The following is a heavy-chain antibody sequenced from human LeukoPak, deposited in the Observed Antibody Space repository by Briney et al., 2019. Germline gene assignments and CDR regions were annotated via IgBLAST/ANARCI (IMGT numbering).Heavy chain of an antibody. V-gene: IGHV3-21*01. CDR1: GFTFSSYS. CDR3: ARDRSMATRLCTPTDY. CDR2: INSSSSYI. D-gene: IGHD6-6*01. Sequence: PGGSLRLSCAASGFTFSSYSMNWIRQAPGKGLEWVSSINSSSSYIYYADSVKGRFTISRDNARNSLYLQMNSLRAEDTAVYYCARDRSMATRLCTPTDYWGQGTLVTVSS. J-gene: IGHJ4*02.